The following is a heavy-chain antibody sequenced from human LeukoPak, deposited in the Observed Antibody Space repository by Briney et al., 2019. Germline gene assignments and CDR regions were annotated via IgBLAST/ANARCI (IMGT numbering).Heavy chain of an antibody. V-gene: IGHV3-15*01. Sequence: GGSLRLSCAASGFTFSNAWMSWVRQAPGKGLEWVGRIKSKTDGGTTDYAAPVKGRFTISRDDSKNTLYLQMNSLKTEDTAVYYCTTDEMATESFDYWGQGTLVTVSS. CDR1: GFTFSNAW. CDR3: TTDEMATESFDY. J-gene: IGHJ4*02. CDR2: IKSKTDGGTT. D-gene: IGHD5-24*01.